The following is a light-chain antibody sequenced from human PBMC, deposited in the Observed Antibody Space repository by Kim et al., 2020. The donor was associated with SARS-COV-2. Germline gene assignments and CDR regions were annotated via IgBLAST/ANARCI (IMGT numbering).Light chain of an antibody. CDR3: CSYVV. CDR2: EVS. Sequence: QSALTQPASVSGSPVQSITISCTGTSSDVGSYNLVSWYQQHPGKAPKLMIYEVSKRPSGVSNRFSGSKSGNTASLTISGLQAEDEADYYCCSYVVFG. V-gene: IGLV2-23*02. CDR1: SSDVGSYNL. J-gene: IGLJ2*01.